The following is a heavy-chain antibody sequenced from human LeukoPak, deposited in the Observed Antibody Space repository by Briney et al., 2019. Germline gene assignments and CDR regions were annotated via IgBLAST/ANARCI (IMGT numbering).Heavy chain of an antibody. V-gene: IGHV3-33*01. J-gene: IGHJ4*02. Sequence: GRSLRLSCAVSGFIFSDYGFHWVRQAPGKGLEWVAVTRFDGSIKQYADSVKGRFTISRDDSKNTLYLQMNSLKSEDTAVYYCARWGGTRQYYFDYWGRGTLVTVSS. D-gene: IGHD1-1*01. CDR3: ARWGGTRQYYFDY. CDR1: GFIFSDYG. CDR2: TRFDGSIK.